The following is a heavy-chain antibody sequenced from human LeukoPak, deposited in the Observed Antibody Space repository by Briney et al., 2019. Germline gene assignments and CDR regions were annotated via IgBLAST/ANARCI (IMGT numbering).Heavy chain of an antibody. CDR1: EFTFSNAW. CDR3: ITAATPWASHSTRDY. D-gene: IGHD6-25*01. J-gene: IGHJ4*02. V-gene: IGHV3-15*01. Sequence: GGSLRLSCAASEFTFSNAWMNWVRQAPGKGLEWVGRIKKKNEGGTADYAAPVKGRFTISRDDSKNMLYLQMNSLKIEDTAVYYCITAATPWASHSTRDYWGQGTLVTVSS. CDR2: IKKKNEGGTA.